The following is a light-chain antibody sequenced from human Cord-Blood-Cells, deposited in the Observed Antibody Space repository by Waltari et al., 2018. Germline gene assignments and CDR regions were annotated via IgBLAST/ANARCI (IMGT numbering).Light chain of an antibody. V-gene: IGLV2-23*01. CDR3: CSYAGSSLVV. CDR2: EGS. J-gene: IGLJ2*01. Sequence: QSALTQPASVSGSPGQSITISCTGPSSDVGSYNLVSWYQQHPGKAPKLMIYEGSKRPSGVSKRFSGSKSGNTASLTISGLQAEDDADYYCCSYAGSSLVVFGGGTKLTVL. CDR1: SSDVGSYNL.